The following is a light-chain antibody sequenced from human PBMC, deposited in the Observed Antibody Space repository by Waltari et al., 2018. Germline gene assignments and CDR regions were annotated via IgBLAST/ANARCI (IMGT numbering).Light chain of an antibody. V-gene: IGKV4-1*01. CDR2: WAS. CDR3: QQYYSIPRS. J-gene: IGKJ2*03. Sequence: DIVMTQSPDSLAVSLGERVTINCKSSQSVLFSSNNENYLAWYQQKPGQPPKLLIYWASTRESGVPDRFSGSGSGTDFTLTISSLQAEDVAVYYCQQYYSIPRSFGQGTKLEIK. CDR1: QSVLFSSNNENY.